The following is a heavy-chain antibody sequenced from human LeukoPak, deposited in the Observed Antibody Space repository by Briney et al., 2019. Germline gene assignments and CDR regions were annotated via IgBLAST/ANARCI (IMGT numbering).Heavy chain of an antibody. CDR1: GYTFTGYY. D-gene: IGHD2-15*01. V-gene: IGHV1-2*02. CDR2: INPNSGGT. Sequence: GASVKVSCKASGYTFTGYYMHWVRQAPGQGLEWMGWINPNSGGTNYAQKFQGRVTMTRDTSISTVYMELSSLRSDDTAIYYCARRYCSGGSCYPHFDFWGQGTLVTVSS. CDR3: ARRYCSGGSCYPHFDF. J-gene: IGHJ4*02.